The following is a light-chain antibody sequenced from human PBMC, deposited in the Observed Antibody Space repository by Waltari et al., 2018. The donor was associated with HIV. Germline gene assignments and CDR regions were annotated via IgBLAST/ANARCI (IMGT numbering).Light chain of an antibody. CDR3: QQYYNIPRT. J-gene: IGKJ2*01. CDR1: QVISNS. V-gene: IGKV1-NL1*01. Sequence: DIQMTHSPSSLSASVGDRVPITCRASQVISNSLAWYQQRPGKATKLLVYDASRLESGVPSRISGSGGGTDFTLTITTLQPEDFATYFCQQYYNIPRTFGQGTEVEV. CDR2: DAS.